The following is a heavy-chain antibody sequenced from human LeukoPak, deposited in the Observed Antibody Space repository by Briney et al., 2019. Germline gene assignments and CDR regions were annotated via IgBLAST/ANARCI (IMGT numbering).Heavy chain of an antibody. CDR2: ISGRGGRT. CDR1: GLTFSSYG. Sequence: RPGGTLTLVCAPSGLTFSSYGMSWVRQAPGKGLEWVSAISGRGGRTYYADSVKGRFPIPRENAKNYVYLQMNSLKAEETALYYWAKDFHRLGEFDAFHIWGQGTMVTVSS. CDR3: AKDFHRLGEFDAFHI. J-gene: IGHJ3*02. D-gene: IGHD3-16*01. V-gene: IGHV3-23*01.